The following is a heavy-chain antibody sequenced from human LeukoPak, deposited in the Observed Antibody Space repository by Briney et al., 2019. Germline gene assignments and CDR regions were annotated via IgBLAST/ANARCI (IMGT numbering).Heavy chain of an antibody. CDR1: GGAISNYY. Sequence: SETLSLTCIVSGGAISNYYWSWIRQPPGKGLEWFGYIYYSGNTNYNPSLKSRVTISVDTSKNQFSLKLSSVTAADTAVYYCARENYSSGWYGIIDYWGQGTLVTVSS. CDR3: ARENYSSGWYGIIDY. CDR2: IYYSGNT. J-gene: IGHJ4*02. D-gene: IGHD6-19*01. V-gene: IGHV4-59*01.